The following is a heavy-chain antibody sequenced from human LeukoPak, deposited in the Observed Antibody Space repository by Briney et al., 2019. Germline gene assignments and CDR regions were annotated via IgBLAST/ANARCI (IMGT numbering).Heavy chain of an antibody. CDR3: ARGGLRFSPGY. CDR2: INHSGST. D-gene: IGHD3-3*01. CDR1: GGSFSGYY. Sequence: SETLSLTCAVYGGSFSGYYWSWIRQPPGKGLEWIGEINHSGSTNYNPSLKSRVTISVDTSKNQFSLKLSSVTAADTAVYYCARGGLRFSPGYWGQGTLVTVSS. V-gene: IGHV4-34*01. J-gene: IGHJ4*02.